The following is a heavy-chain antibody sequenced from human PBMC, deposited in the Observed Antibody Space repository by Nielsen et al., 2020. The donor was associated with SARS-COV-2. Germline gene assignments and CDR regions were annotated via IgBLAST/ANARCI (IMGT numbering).Heavy chain of an antibody. J-gene: IGHJ6*02. CDR1: GFTFSSYG. D-gene: IGHD2-15*01. V-gene: IGHV3-30*18. CDR3: AKERTLGYCSGGSCRGYYGMDV. CDR2: ISYDGSNK. Sequence: GGSLRLSCAASGFTFSSYGMHWVRQAPGKGLEWVAVISYDGSNKYYADSVKGRFTISRDNSKNTLYRQMNSLRAEDTAVYYCAKERTLGYCSGGSCRGYYGMDVWGQGTTVTVSS.